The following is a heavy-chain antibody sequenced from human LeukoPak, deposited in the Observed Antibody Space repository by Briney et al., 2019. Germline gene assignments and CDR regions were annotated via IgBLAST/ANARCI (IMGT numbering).Heavy chain of an antibody. J-gene: IGHJ4*02. CDR3: ARRRGYDDSSGYYFRLDFDY. CDR2: INHSGST. D-gene: IGHD3-22*01. CDR1: GGSFSGSY. Sequence: PSETLSLTCAVYGGSFSGSYWSWIRQPPGKGLEWIGEINHSGSTNYNPSLKSRVTISVDTSKNQFSLKLSSVTAADTAVYYCARRRGYDDSSGYYFRLDFDYWGQGTLVTVSS. V-gene: IGHV4-34*01.